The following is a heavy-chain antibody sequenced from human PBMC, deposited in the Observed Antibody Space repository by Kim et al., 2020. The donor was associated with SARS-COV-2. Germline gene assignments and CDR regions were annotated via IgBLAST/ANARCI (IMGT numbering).Heavy chain of an antibody. V-gene: IGHV3-7*03. J-gene: IGHJ4*02. CDR1: GLTFSSYW. CDR2: IKQDGSEK. CDR3: GRQSRGVLDGDW. D-gene: IGHD3-3*01. Sequence: GGSLRLSCAASGLTFSSYWMAWLRQAPGKGLEWVGTIKQDGSEKYYVDSVKGRFTISRDNARNSLYLQMNSLRVDDTAFYYCGRQSRGVLDGDWWGQGTLVTVSS.